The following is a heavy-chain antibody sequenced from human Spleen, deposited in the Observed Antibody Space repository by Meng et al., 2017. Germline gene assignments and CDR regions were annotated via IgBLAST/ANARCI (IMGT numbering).Heavy chain of an antibody. CDR2: IYYSGST. Sequence: VQLQESGPGLVKPSQTLSLTCTVSGGSINSGDYYWSWIRQHPGKGLEWIGYIYYSGSTYYNPSLKSLVTISVDPSKNQFSLMVSSVTAADTAVYYCASSGWYRGPNYFDYWGQGTLVTVSS. V-gene: IGHV4-31*01. CDR1: GGSINSGDYY. CDR3: ASSGWYRGPNYFDY. D-gene: IGHD6-19*01. J-gene: IGHJ4*01.